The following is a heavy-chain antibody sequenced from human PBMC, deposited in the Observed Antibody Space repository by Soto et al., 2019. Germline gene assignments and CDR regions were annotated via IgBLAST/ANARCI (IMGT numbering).Heavy chain of an antibody. V-gene: IGHV3-23*01. CDR2: ISGSGGST. Sequence: GGSLRLSCAASGFTFSSYAMSWVRQAPGKGLEWVSAISGSGGSTYYADSVKGRFTISRDNSKNTLYLQMNSLRAEDTAVYYCAKDQDCSGGSCYPSFDYWGQGTLVTVSS. CDR3: AKDQDCSGGSCYPSFDY. CDR1: GFTFSSYA. D-gene: IGHD2-15*01. J-gene: IGHJ4*02.